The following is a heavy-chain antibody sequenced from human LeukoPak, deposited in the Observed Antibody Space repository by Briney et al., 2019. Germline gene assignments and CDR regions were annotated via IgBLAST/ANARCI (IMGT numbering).Heavy chain of an antibody. CDR3: ARISTRRYCSGGSCYSGYFDY. CDR1: GFIFSSYG. D-gene: IGHD2-15*01. Sequence: AGGSLRLSCAASGFIFSSYGMHWVRQAPGKGLEWVAVIWYDGSNKYYADSVKGRFTISRDNSKNTLYLEMNSLRVEDTAVYYCARISTRRYCSGGSCYSGYFDYWGQGTLVTVSS. CDR2: IWYDGSNK. J-gene: IGHJ4*02. V-gene: IGHV3-33*01.